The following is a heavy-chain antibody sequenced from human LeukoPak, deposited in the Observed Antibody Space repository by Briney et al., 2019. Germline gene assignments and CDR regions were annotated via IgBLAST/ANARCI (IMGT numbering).Heavy chain of an antibody. CDR2: FDPEDGET. V-gene: IGHV1-24*01. Sequence: ASVKVSCKVSGYTLTKLSMHWVRQAPGKGLEWMGGFDPEDGETIYAQKFQGRVTMTEDTSTDTAYMELSSLRSEDTAVYYCATGPRRGSYILWYWGQGTLVTVSS. D-gene: IGHD1-26*01. CDR3: ATGPRRGSYILWY. J-gene: IGHJ4*02. CDR1: GYTLTKLS.